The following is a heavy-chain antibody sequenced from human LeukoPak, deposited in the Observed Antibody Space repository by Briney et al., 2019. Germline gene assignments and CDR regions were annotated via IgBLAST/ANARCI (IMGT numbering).Heavy chain of an antibody. CDR3: AKGWYYYDSSGTPYFDY. D-gene: IGHD3-22*01. J-gene: IGHJ4*02. V-gene: IGHV3-9*01. CDR1: GFTFDDYA. CDR2: ISWNSGSI. Sequence: GGSLRLSCAASGFTFDDYAMHWVRHAPGKGLEWVSGISWNSGSIGYADSVKGRFTISRDNAKNSLYLQMNSLRAEDTALYYCAKGWYYYDSSGTPYFDYWGQGTLATVSS.